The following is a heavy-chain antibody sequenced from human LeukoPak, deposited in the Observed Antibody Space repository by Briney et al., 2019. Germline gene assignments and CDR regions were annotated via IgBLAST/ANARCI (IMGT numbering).Heavy chain of an antibody. CDR1: GFTFSSYS. D-gene: IGHD3-22*01. J-gene: IGHJ4*02. V-gene: IGHV3-21*01. Sequence: GGSLRLSYAASGFTFSSYSMNWVRQAPGKGLEWVSSISSSSSYIYYADSVKGRFTISRDNAKNSLYLQMNSLRAEDTAVYYCARAHDSSGYGDYWGQGTLVTVSS. CDR3: ARAHDSSGYGDY. CDR2: ISSSSSYI.